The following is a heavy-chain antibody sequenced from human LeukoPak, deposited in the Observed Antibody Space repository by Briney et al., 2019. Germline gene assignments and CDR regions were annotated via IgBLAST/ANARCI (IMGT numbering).Heavy chain of an antibody. CDR3: ASSGSYRFDY. Sequence: GGSLRLSCAASGFTFSSYAMHWVRQAPGKGLEWVAVISYDGSNKYYADSVKGRFTISRDNSKNTLYLQMNSLRAEDTAVYYCASSGSYRFDYWGQGTLITVSS. CDR1: GFTFSSYA. V-gene: IGHV3-30-3*01. J-gene: IGHJ4*02. D-gene: IGHD1-26*01. CDR2: ISYDGSNK.